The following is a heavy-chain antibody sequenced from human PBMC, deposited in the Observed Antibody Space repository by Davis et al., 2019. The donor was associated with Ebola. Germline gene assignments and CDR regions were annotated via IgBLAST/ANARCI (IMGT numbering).Heavy chain of an antibody. D-gene: IGHD4-17*01. J-gene: IGHJ4*02. V-gene: IGHV1-2*02. CDR2: INVNSGAT. CDR1: GYTFTGCY. Sequence: ASVKVSCKASGYTFTGCYIHWVRQAPGQGLEWMGWINVNSGATKYGQNFQGRVAMTRDTSISTAYMEMSRLRSDDTALYYCARGGDRFTVTPADYWGQGTLVTVSS. CDR3: ARGGDRFTVTPADY.